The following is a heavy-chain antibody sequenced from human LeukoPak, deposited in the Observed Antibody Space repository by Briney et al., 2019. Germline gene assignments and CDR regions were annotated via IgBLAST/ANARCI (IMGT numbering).Heavy chain of an antibody. Sequence: GGSLRLSCADSGFTFSSYAMSWVRQAPGKRLEWVSAISGSGFHTYYAASVKGRFTISRDNSKNTLYLQMNSLRAEDSAVSYCAKDKAENSGYYSPAATWAKETLATASS. V-gene: IGHV3-23*01. CDR2: ISGSGFHT. D-gene: IGHD3-22*01. J-gene: IGHJ5*02. CDR3: AKDKAENSGYYSPAAT. CDR1: GFTFSSYA.